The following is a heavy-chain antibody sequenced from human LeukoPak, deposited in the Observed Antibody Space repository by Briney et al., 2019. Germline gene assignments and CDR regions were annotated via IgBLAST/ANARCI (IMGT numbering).Heavy chain of an antibody. CDR2: IKQDGSEK. J-gene: IGHJ4*02. CDR1: GFTFSSCW. V-gene: IGHV3-7*01. D-gene: IGHD6-19*01. CDR3: ATRSDWYLRSFDY. Sequence: PGGSLRLSCAASGFTFSSCWMSWVRQAPGKGLEWVASIKQDGSEKYYVDSVKGRFTISRDNAKNSLYLQMNSLRAEDTAVYYCATRSDWYLRSFDYWGQGTLVTVSS.